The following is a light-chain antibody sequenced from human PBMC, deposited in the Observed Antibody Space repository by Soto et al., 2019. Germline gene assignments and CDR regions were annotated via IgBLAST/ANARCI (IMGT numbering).Light chain of an antibody. CDR1: QSISSE. J-gene: IGKJ2*01. CDR3: QQGPKWSFT. V-gene: IGKV3-15*01. CDR2: GAS. Sequence: EIVMTQSPATLSVSPGERATLSCRASQSISSELAWYQQKPGQPPRLLIYGASTRATGVPARFTGRGSGSGFTTTISGVQAEGFAVSYLQQGPKWSFTFGPGTRLEI.